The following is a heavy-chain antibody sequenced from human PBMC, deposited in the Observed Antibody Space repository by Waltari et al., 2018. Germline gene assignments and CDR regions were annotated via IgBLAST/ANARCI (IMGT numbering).Heavy chain of an antibody. CDR2: ISGGSATK. Sequence: EVQLLESGGGLVQPGGSLRLSCAASGFTFSKYVMSWVRQAPGKGLEWVSSISGGSATKHDAESVKGRFTISRDNSRNTLYLQMSSLRVDDTAVYYCARRPACSGGTCAFDYWGQGTLVTVSS. CDR3: ARRPACSGGTCAFDY. D-gene: IGHD2-15*01. CDR1: GFTFSKYV. V-gene: IGHV3-23*01. J-gene: IGHJ4*02.